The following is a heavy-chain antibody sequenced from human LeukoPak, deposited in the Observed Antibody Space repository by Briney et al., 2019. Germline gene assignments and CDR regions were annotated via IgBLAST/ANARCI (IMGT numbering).Heavy chain of an antibody. V-gene: IGHV4-39*01. J-gene: IGHJ5*02. CDR1: GGSIRSSSYY. D-gene: IGHD6-13*01. Sequence: SETLSLTCTVSGGSIRSSSYYWGWVRQPPGKGLVWMGSIYYSGSTYYNPSLKSRVTISVDTSKNQFSLKLSSVTAADTAVYYCARRIAAARRPPTNWFDPWGQGTLVTVSS. CDR2: IYYSGST. CDR3: ARRIAAARRPPTNWFDP.